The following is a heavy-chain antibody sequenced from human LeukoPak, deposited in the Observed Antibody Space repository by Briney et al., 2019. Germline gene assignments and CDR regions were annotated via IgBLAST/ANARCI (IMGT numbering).Heavy chain of an antibody. CDR2: FDPEDGET. Sequence: ASVKVSCKVSGYTLTELSMHWVRQAPGKGLEWMGGFDPEDGETIYAQKFQGRVTMTEDTSTDTAYMELSSLRSEDTAVYYCATDPPEEDGSFELEYWGQGTLVTVSS. CDR3: ATDPPEEDGSFELEY. V-gene: IGHV1-24*01. D-gene: IGHD5-24*01. J-gene: IGHJ4*02. CDR1: GYTLTELS.